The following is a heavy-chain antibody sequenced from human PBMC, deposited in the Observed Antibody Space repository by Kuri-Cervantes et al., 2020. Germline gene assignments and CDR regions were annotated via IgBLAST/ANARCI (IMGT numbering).Heavy chain of an antibody. V-gene: IGHV4-61*05. CDR3: ARGSPVDAFDI. Sequence: GSLRLSCTVSGGSISSSSYYWSWIRQPPGKGLEWIGEINHSGSTNYNPSLKSRVTISVDTSKNQFTLKLSSVTAADTAVYYCARGSPVDAFDIWGQGTMVTVSS. J-gene: IGHJ3*02. CDR2: INHSGST. CDR1: GGSISSSSYY. D-gene: IGHD6-13*01.